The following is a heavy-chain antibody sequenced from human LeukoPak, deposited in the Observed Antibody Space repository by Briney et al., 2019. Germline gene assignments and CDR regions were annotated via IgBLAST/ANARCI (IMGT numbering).Heavy chain of an antibody. CDR2: IIPIFGTG. CDR3: ARDHDLTGTYEYLKY. CDR1: GGNFNTLA. Sequence: SVKVSCKASGGNFNTLAISWVRRAPGEGLEWLGGIIPIFGTGNYAQKFQGRVTITADKSTNTAYMELSSLKSEDTAVYYCARDHDLTGTYEYLKYWGQGTLVAVSS. J-gene: IGHJ1*01. V-gene: IGHV1-69*06. D-gene: IGHD7-27*01.